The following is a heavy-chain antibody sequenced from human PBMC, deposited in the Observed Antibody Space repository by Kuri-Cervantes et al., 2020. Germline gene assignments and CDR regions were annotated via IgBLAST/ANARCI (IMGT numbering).Heavy chain of an antibody. CDR1: GFTFSSHW. V-gene: IGHV3-7*01. CDR2: IKQDGSEK. CDR3: ARAKGFDP. Sequence: LSLTCAASGFTFSSHWMSWVRQAPGKGLEWVANIKQDGSEKYYVDSVKGRFTISRDNAKNSLYLQMNSLGAEDTAVYYCARAKGFDPWGQGTLVTVSS. J-gene: IGHJ5*02.